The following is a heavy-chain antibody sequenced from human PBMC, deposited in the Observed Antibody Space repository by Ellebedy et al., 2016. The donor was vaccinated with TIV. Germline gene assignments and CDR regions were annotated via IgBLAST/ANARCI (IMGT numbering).Heavy chain of an antibody. J-gene: IGHJ6*02. Sequence: AASVKVSCKASGLSFSNSAVQWVRQARGQRLEWIGWIVVGSGNTNYAQKFQERVTFTRDVSTSTAYMELSSLRSEDTAMYYCAASYCTGGTCYLGFYLYGMDVWGQGTTVTVSS. CDR2: IVVGSGNT. CDR3: AASYCTGGTCYLGFYLYGMDV. CDR1: GLSFSNSA. D-gene: IGHD2-15*01. V-gene: IGHV1-58*01.